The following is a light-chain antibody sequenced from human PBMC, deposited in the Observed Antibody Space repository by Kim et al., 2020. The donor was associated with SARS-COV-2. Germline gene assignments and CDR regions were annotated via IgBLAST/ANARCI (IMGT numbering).Light chain of an antibody. CDR1: TSNIGSNF. J-gene: IGLJ3*02. CDR2: SNN. Sequence: GQTVTISCSGSTSNIGSNFVNWYHQVPGTAPKLVVYSNNQRPSGVPDRISGSKSDTSVSLAISGLQSDDEGDYYCAAWDDSLNGWVFGGGTQLTVL. V-gene: IGLV1-44*01. CDR3: AAWDDSLNGWV.